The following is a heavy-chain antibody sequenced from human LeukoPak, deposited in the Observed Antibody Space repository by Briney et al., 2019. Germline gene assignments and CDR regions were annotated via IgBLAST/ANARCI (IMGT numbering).Heavy chain of an antibody. CDR3: ARGFLGDPGYFDY. D-gene: IGHD2-21*02. CDR2: INHSGST. CDR1: GGSFSGYY. J-gene: IGHJ4*02. V-gene: IGHV4-34*01. Sequence: SETLSLTCAVYGGSFSGYYWSWIRQPPGKGLEWIGEINHSGSTNYNPSLKSRVTISVDTSKNQFSLKLSSVTAADTAVYYCARGFLGDPGYFDYWGQGTLVTVS.